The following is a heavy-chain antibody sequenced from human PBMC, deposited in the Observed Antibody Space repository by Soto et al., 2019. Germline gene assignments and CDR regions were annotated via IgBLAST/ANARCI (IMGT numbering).Heavy chain of an antibody. CDR3: AKELRYCSGTSCHDFDY. D-gene: IGHD2-2*01. J-gene: IGHJ4*02. V-gene: IGHV3-9*01. CDR2: ITWNSGSI. Sequence: EVQLVESGGGLVQPGGSLRLSCAASGFTFDSNAMHWVRQPPGKGLEWVSGITWNSGSIGYADSVKGRFTISRDNAKSSLFLQMNSLRPDDTPLYYCAKELRYCSGTSCHDFDYWGQGTLVTVSS. CDR1: GFTFDSNA.